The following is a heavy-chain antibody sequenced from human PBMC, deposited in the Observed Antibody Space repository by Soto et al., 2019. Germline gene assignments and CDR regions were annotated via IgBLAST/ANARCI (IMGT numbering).Heavy chain of an antibody. CDR1: GFTFSSYT. J-gene: IGHJ3*02. V-gene: IGHV3-30*03. Sequence: QVQLVESGGGVVQPGTSLRLSCAASGFTFSSYTMHWVRQAPGQGLEWVALISYDGHIVYYADSVKGRSTISRDNSKNTLDRQVNSLRAEDTAFYYCARGPYDFWSGYVADAFDIWGQGTVVTVSS. CDR2: ISYDGHIV. D-gene: IGHD3-3*01. CDR3: ARGPYDFWSGYVADAFDI.